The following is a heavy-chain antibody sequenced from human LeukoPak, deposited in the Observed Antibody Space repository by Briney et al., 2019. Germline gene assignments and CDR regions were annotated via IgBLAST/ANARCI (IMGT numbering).Heavy chain of an antibody. D-gene: IGHD3-22*01. CDR2: ISWNSGHI. CDR3: AKDLGPLTYYYDSSGYSGAFDS. V-gene: IGHV3-9*03. CDR1: GFSFPDYA. J-gene: IGHJ4*02. Sequence: GGSLRLPCAASGFSFPDYAMHWVRQAPGKGLEWVSGISWNSGHIVYADSVKGRFTISRDNAKTSLYLQMNSLRAEDMAFYYCAKDLGPLTYYYDSSGYSGAFDSWGQGTLVTVSS.